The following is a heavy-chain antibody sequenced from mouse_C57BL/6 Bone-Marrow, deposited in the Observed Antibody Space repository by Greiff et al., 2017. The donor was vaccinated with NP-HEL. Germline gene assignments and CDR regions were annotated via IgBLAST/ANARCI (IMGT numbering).Heavy chain of an antibody. V-gene: IGHV1-81*01. CDR2: IYPRSGNT. D-gene: IGHD1-1*01. Sequence: QVTLKESGAELARPGASVKLSCKASGYTFTSYGISWVKQRTGQGLEWIGEIYPRSGNTYYNEKFKGKATLTADKSSSTAYMELRSLTSEDSAVYFCARRITTVADYWGQGTTLTVSS. CDR3: ARRITTVADY. J-gene: IGHJ2*01. CDR1: GYTFTSYG.